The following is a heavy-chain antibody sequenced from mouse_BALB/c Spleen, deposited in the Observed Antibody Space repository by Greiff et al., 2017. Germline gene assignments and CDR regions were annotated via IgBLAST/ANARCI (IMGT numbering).Heavy chain of an antibody. CDR2: ISDGGSYT. CDR3: ARGLLDY. CDR1: GFTFSDYY. Sequence: EVKLQESGGGLVKPGGSLKLSCAASGFTFSDYYMYWVRQTPEKRLEWVATISDGGSYTYYPDSVKGRFTISRDNAKNNLYLQMSSLKSEDTAMYYCARGLLDYWGQGTTLTVSS. V-gene: IGHV5-4*02. J-gene: IGHJ2*01.